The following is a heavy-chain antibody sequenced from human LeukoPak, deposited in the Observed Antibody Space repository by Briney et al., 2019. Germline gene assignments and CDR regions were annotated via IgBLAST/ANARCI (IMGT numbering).Heavy chain of an antibody. Sequence: GGSLRLSCAASGFTFSSYAMSWVRQAPGKGLEWVSAISGSGGSTYYADSVKGRFTISRDNSKNTLYLQMNSLRAEDTAVYYCAKDEGRYSSSWYAPLYYFDYWGQGTLVTVSS. CDR1: GFTFSSYA. CDR3: AKDEGRYSSSWYAPLYYFDY. D-gene: IGHD6-13*01. CDR2: ISGSGGST. J-gene: IGHJ4*02. V-gene: IGHV3-23*01.